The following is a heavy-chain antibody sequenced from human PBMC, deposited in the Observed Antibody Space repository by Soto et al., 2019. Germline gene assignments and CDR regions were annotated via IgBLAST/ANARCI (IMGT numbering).Heavy chain of an antibody. CDR1: G. CDR2: ISAYNGNT. Sequence: GGSCVRQAPGQGLEWMGWISAYNGNTNYAQKLQGRVTMTTDTSTSTAYMELRSLRSDDTAVYYCARDSSSGFDYWGQGTLVTVS. V-gene: IGHV1-18*04. J-gene: IGHJ4*02. CDR3: ARDSSSGFDY. D-gene: IGHD3-22*01.